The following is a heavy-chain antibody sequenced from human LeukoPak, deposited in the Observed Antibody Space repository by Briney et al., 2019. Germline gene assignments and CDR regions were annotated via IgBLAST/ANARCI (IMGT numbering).Heavy chain of an antibody. CDR2: VSVSGST. CDR1: GDSITSGRYF. Sequence: SETLSLTCTVSGDSITSGRYFRSWIRQPAGKGLEWIGRVSVSGSTNYNPSLNSRVTISIDTSKNHFSLKLISVTAADTALYYCTRDGRRGTNGDAFDIWGQGTMVTASS. D-gene: IGHD1-26*01. CDR3: TRDGRRGTNGDAFDI. J-gene: IGHJ3*02. V-gene: IGHV4-61*02.